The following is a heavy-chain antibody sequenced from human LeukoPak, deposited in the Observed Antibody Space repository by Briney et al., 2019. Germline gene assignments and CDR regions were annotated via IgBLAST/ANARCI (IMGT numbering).Heavy chain of an antibody. CDR1: GGTFSSYT. CDR2: ISTTGDNT. J-gene: IGHJ3*02. CDR3: AKRVGAWIQLWSPHDAFDI. V-gene: IGHV3-23*01. Sequence: GSQRLSCEASGGTFSSYTMSWVRQAPGKGLEWVSTISTTGDNTHYADTVKGRFTISRDNSRDTLYLQMNSLRAEDTAVYYCAKRVGAWIQLWSPHDAFDIWGQGTLVTVSS. D-gene: IGHD5-18*01.